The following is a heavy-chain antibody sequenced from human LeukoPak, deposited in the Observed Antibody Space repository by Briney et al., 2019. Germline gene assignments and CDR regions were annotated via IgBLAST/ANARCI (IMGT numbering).Heavy chain of an antibody. CDR1: GFTFSHYE. Sequence: PGGSLRLSREASGFTFSHYEMNWVRQAPGKGLEWVSYISSSGYTIYYADSVKGRFTISRDNAKNSLYLQMNSLRAEDTAVYYCAREDCSSTSCYDPSVSDYWGQGTLVTVSS. CDR2: ISSSGYTI. V-gene: IGHV3-48*03. D-gene: IGHD2-2*01. J-gene: IGHJ4*02. CDR3: AREDCSSTSCYDPSVSDY.